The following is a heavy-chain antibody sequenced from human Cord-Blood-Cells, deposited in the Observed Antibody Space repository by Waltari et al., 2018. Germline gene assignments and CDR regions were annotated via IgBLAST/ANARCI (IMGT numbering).Heavy chain of an antibody. CDR2: INHSGST. V-gene: IGHV4-34*01. J-gene: IGHJ6*02. D-gene: IGHD2-2*01. Sequence: QVQLQQWGAGLLKPSETLSLTCAVYGGSFSGYYWSWIRQPPGTGLEWIGEINHSGSTNYNPSLKSRVTISVDTSKNQFSLKLSSVAAADTAVYYCARAGTEVVPAAYYYYGMDVWGQGTTVTVSS. CDR3: ARAGTEVVPAAYYYYGMDV. CDR1: GGSFSGYY.